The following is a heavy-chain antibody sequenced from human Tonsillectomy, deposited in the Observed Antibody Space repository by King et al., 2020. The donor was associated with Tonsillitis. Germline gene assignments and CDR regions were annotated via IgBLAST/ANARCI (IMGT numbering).Heavy chain of an antibody. D-gene: IGHD3-22*01. CDR1: GGTFSNYA. CDR3: ARENDNSGRAFDV. CDR2: IIPMFGTT. V-gene: IGHV1-69*06. Sequence: VQLVESGAEVKRPGSSVKVSCKASGGTFSNYAVSWVRQAPGQGLEWMGGIIPMFGTTNYAQKFQGRVTINADKSTTTAYMELGSLGSEDTAVYYCARENDNSGRAFDVWGQGTMVTVSS. J-gene: IGHJ3*01.